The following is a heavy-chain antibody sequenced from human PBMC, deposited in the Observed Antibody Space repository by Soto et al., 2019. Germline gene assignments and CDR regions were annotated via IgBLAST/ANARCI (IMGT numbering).Heavy chain of an antibody. CDR1: GGSISSGDYY. D-gene: IGHD1-1*01. J-gene: IGHJ6*02. V-gene: IGHV4-30-4*01. CDR2: IYYSGST. CDR3: ARGEVERIRNYYYYYGMDV. Sequence: TLSLTCTVSGGSISSGDYYWSWIRQPPGKGLEWIGYIYYSGSTYYNPSLKSRVTISVDTSKNQFSLKLSSVTAADTAVYYCARGEVERIRNYYYYYGMDVWGQGTTVTVSS.